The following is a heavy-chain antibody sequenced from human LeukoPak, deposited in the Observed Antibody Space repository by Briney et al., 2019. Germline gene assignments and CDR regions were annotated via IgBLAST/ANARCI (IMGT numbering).Heavy chain of an antibody. J-gene: IGHJ4*02. V-gene: IGHV1-18*01. CDR1: GYTFTSYG. Sequence: ASVKVSCKASGYTFTSYGISWVRQAPGQGLEWMGWISAYNGNTNYAQKLQGRVTMTTDTSTSTAYMELRSLRSDDTAVYYCARAPDYYGSGSYGSKDYWGQGTLVTVSS. CDR3: ARAPDYYGSGSYGSKDY. CDR2: ISAYNGNT. D-gene: IGHD3-10*01.